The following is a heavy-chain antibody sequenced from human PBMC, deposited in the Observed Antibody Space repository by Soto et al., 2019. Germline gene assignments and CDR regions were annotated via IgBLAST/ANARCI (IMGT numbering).Heavy chain of an antibody. CDR3: ARVLLLWFGDRWADYYGMDV. CDR1: GYTFTSYD. D-gene: IGHD3-10*01. CDR2: MNPNSGNT. Sequence: QVQLVQSGAEVKKPGASVKVSCKASGYTFTSYDINWVRQATGQGLEWMGWMNPNSGNTGYAQKFQGRVTMTRNTYISTAYVGLRSLRSEDTAVYYCARVLLLWFGDRWADYYGMDVWGQGTTVTVSS. J-gene: IGHJ6*02. V-gene: IGHV1-8*01.